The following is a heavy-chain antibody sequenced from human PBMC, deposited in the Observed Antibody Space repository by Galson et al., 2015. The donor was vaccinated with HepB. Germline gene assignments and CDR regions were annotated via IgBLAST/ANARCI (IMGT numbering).Heavy chain of an antibody. D-gene: IGHD5-12*01. CDR1: GCTLSDYY. V-gene: IGHV1-2*02. J-gene: IGHJ3*02. CDR3: AREGATGYPFDTFDI. CDR2: INTNSGDT. Sequence: SVKVSCKASGCTLSDYYMHWVRQAPGQGLEWMAWINTNSGDTNYAQKFQGRLTVSRDISASTAYMELSRLRSEDTAVYYCAREGATGYPFDTFDIWGQGTMVTVSS.